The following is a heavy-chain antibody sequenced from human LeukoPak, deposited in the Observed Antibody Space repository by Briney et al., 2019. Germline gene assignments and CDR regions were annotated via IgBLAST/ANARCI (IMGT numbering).Heavy chain of an antibody. J-gene: IGHJ4*02. CDR3: ARAGRSVIVPAATHY. Sequence: PGGSLRLSCAASGFTFSSYTMIWVRQAPGKGLEWVSSISSSSSYIYYADSLKGRFTISRDNAKNSLYLQMNSLRAEDTAVYYCARAGRSVIVPAATHYWGQGTLVTVSS. D-gene: IGHD2-2*01. CDR2: ISSSSSYI. CDR1: GFTFSSYT. V-gene: IGHV3-21*01.